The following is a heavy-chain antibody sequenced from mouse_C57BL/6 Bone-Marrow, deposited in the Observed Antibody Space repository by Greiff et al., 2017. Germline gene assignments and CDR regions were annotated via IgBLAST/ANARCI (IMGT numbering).Heavy chain of an antibody. J-gene: IGHJ2*01. Sequence: VQLQQPGAELAKPGASVTLSCKASGYTFTSYWMHWVQQRPGPGLEWIGYINPSSGYTKYNQKFKDKATLTADKSSSTAYMQLSSLTYEDSAVYYCARWDYYGGFDYWGQGTTLTVSS. V-gene: IGHV1-7*01. CDR3: ARWDYYGGFDY. CDR2: INPSSGYT. D-gene: IGHD1-1*01. CDR1: GYTFTSYW.